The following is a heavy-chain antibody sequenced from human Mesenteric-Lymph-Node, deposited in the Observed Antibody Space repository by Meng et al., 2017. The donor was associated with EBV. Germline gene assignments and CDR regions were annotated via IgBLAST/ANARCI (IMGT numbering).Heavy chain of an antibody. CDR1: GGSISNSDYY. CDR2: IYYSGST. V-gene: IGHV4-30-4*01. D-gene: IGHD2-15*01. J-gene: IGHJ4*02. Sequence: QWQLRESDPGLVQLPQTLSLTCTVSGGSISNSDYYWSWIRQPPGKGLEWIGYIYYSGSTYYNPSLKSRVTISVDTSKNQFSLKLSSVTAADTAVHYCARVGYCSGGSCSFRYFDYWGQGILVTVSS. CDR3: ARVGYCSGGSCSFRYFDY.